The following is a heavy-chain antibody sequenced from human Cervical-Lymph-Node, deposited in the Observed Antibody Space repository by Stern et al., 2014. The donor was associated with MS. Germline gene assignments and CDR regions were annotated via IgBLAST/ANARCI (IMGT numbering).Heavy chain of an antibody. J-gene: IGHJ2*01. Sequence: MQLVESGAEVMKPGSSVSVSCKASGGTLNNFAVSWVRQVPGQPFEWMGGIMPMFDSANYAQKFRHRLTVTADKSTNTVYMELSSLKSDDTAMYYCVRGLSGYDYWYFDLWGRGTLVTVSS. CDR2: IMPMFDSA. D-gene: IGHD5-12*01. CDR3: VRGLSGYDYWYFDL. V-gene: IGHV1-69*06. CDR1: GGTLNNFA.